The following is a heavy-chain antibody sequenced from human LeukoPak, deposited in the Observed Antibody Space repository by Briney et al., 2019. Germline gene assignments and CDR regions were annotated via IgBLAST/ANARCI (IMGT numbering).Heavy chain of an antibody. V-gene: IGHV1-69*06. CDR3: ARVGAYELPHYYYYMDV. J-gene: IGHJ6*03. Sequence: SSVNVSCKPSVGTFSHYAISWVRQAPGQALEGRGGIIPYFGTANYAQKFQGRVTITADKSTSTAYMELSSLRSEDTAVYYCARVGAYELPHYYYYMDVWGKGTTVTVSS. CDR2: IIPYFGTA. CDR1: VGTFSHYA. D-gene: IGHD1-7*01.